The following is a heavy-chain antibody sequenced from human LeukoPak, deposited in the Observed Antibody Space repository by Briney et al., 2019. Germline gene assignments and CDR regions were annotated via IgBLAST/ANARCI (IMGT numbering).Heavy chain of an antibody. CDR2: INHSGST. CDR1: GGSFSGYY. J-gene: IGHJ4*02. V-gene: IGHV4-34*01. Sequence: SETLSLTCAVYGGSFSGYYWSWIRQPPGKGLEWIGEINHSGSTNYNPSLKSRVTISVDTSKNQFFLKLSSVTAADTAVYYCARGRSSGWSVWGQGTLVTVSS. D-gene: IGHD6-19*01. CDR3: ARGRSSGWSV.